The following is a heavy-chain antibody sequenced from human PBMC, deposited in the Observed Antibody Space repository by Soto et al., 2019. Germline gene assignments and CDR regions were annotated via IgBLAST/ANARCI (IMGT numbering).Heavy chain of an antibody. CDR3: AREAV. CDR1: GFTFSGYW. Sequence: EVQLVASGGGLVQPGGSLRLSCEASGFTFSGYWMSWVRQAPGKGLEWVANIKQDGSEQFYVNSVKGRFTISRDNAKKSLYLQLNSLRAADTAVYYCAREAVWGQGTKVTVSS. V-gene: IGHV3-7*05. J-gene: IGHJ6*02. CDR2: IKQDGSEQ.